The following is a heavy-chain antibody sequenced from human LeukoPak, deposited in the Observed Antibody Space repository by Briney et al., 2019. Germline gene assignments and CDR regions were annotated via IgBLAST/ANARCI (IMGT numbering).Heavy chain of an antibody. D-gene: IGHD5-18*01. CDR3: ARERKARGYSYVYYFDY. CDR2: ISAYNGNT. J-gene: IGHJ4*02. Sequence: ASVKVSCKASGYTFTSYGISWVRQAPGQGLEWMGWISAYNGNTNYAQKFQGRVTITADKSTSTAYMELSSLRSEDTAVYYCARERKARGYSYVYYFDYWGQGTLVTVSS. CDR1: GYTFTSYG. V-gene: IGHV1-18*01.